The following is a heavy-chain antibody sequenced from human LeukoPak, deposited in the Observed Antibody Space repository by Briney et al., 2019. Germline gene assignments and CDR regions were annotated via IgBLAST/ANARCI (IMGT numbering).Heavy chain of an antibody. CDR2: ISGNGVST. D-gene: IGHD4-17*01. Sequence: PGGSLRLSCAASGFTFSHYSMYWVRQAPGKGLEYVSAISGNGVSTYYSDSLRGRFTIYIDNSKNTLYLQRSCMKTEHTAVYYCVRLYGAYGYFHSWGQGTLVTDSS. V-gene: IGHV3-64D*06. CDR3: VRLYGAYGYFHS. CDR1: GFTFSHYS. J-gene: IGHJ4*02.